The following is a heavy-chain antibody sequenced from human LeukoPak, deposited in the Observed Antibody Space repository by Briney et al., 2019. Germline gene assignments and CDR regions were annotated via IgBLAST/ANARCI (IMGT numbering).Heavy chain of an antibody. J-gene: IGHJ3*02. CDR3: ARHGGSGKNAFDI. Sequence: KPSETLSLTCTVSGGSISSYYWSWIRQPPGKGLEWIGYIYYSGSTNYNPSLKSRVTISVDTSKNQFSLKLSSVTAADTAVYYCARHGGSGKNAFDIWGQGTMVTVSS. CDR2: IYYSGST. V-gene: IGHV4-59*08. D-gene: IGHD3-10*01. CDR1: GGSISSYY.